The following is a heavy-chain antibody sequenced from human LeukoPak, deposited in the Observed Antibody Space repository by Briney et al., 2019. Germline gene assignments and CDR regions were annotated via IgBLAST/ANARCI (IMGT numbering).Heavy chain of an antibody. Sequence: GGSLRLSCAASGFTVSSNYMSWVRQAPGKGLEWVSVIYSGGSTYYADSVKGRFTISRDNSKNTLYLQMNSLRAEDTAVYYCARAPSGYYLDYWGQGTLVTVSS. CDR3: ARAPSGYYLDY. CDR1: GFTVSSNY. J-gene: IGHJ4*02. D-gene: IGHD3-3*01. CDR2: IYSGGST. V-gene: IGHV3-53*01.